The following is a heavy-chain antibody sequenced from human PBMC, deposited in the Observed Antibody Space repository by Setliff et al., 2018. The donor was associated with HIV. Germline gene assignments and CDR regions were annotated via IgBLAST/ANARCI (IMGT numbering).Heavy chain of an antibody. CDR3: ARVRGNGSPGYFDY. CDR2: IFQTGDS. CDR1: GGSINSNNW. D-gene: IGHD1-26*01. V-gene: IGHV4-4*02. J-gene: IGHJ4*02. Sequence: SETLSLTCAVSGGSINSNNWWSWVRQPPGKGLEWIGEIFQTGDSNYNPSLKSRVTISVDESKNQFPLKLTSVTAADTAVYYCARVRGNGSPGYFDYWGQGTLVTVSS.